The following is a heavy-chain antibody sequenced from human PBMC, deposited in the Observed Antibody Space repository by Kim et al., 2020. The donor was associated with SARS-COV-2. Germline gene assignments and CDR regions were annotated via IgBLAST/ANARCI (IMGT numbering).Heavy chain of an antibody. CDR2: ISRNSDYI. V-gene: IGHV3-21*01. D-gene: IGHD3-10*01. CDR1: EFTFSRYS. J-gene: IGHJ4*02. CDR3: ARDLSLGRPGGFDY. Sequence: GGSLRLSCAASEFTFSRYSMNWVRQAPGKGLEWVSTISRNSDYIYYADSVEGRFTISRDNAKNSLYLQMNSLRADDTAMHYCARDLSLGRPGGFDYWGQGTLVTVSS.